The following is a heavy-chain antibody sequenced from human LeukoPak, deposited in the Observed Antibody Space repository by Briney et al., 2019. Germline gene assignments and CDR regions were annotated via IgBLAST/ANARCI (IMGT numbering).Heavy chain of an antibody. Sequence: GGSLGLSCAASGFTVSSNYMNWVRQAPGKGLEWVSMIYPDGNTFYANSVKGRFTISRDNSKNTLDLQMSSLRAEDTVVYYCARRGYGYGSPFDYWGQGTLVTVSS. CDR3: ARRGYGYGSPFDY. V-gene: IGHV3-66*04. D-gene: IGHD5-18*01. J-gene: IGHJ4*02. CDR1: GFTVSSNY. CDR2: IYPDGNT.